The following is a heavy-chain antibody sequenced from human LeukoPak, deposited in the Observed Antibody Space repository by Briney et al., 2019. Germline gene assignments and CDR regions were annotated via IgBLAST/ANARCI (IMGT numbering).Heavy chain of an antibody. CDR1: GFTFSNAW. V-gene: IGHV3-15*01. Sequence: GGSLRLSCAASGFTFSNAWMSWVRQAPGKGLEWVGRIKSKTDGGTTDYAAPVKGRFTISRDDSKNTLYLQMNSLKTEDTAVYYCTTAHYDSSGYTDYWGQGTLVTVSS. J-gene: IGHJ4*02. CDR2: IKSKTDGGTT. D-gene: IGHD3-22*01. CDR3: TTAHYDSSGYTDY.